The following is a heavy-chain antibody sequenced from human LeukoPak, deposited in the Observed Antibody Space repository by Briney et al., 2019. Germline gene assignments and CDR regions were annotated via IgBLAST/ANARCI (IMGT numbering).Heavy chain of an antibody. CDR2: INHSGST. D-gene: IGHD2-2*01. V-gene: IGHV4-34*01. Sequence: SETLSLTCAVYGGSFSGYYWSWIRQPPGKGLEWIGEINHSGSTNYNPSLKSRVTISVDTSKNQFSLKLSFVTAADTAVYYCARSDYQLLFSWFDPWGQGTLVTVSS. J-gene: IGHJ5*02. CDR3: ARSDYQLLFSWFDP. CDR1: GGSFSGYY.